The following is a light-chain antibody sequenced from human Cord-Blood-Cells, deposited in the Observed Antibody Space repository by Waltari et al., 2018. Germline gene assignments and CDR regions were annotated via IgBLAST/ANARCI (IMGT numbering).Light chain of an antibody. Sequence: EIVLNESPDFQSVTPRENGTITCRASQSIGRSLHWYQQRPEQCPKRLIKYASQSISGVPPRFSGSGSGTDFTLTINSLEAEDAAAYYCHQSSSLPLTFGGGTKVEIK. J-gene: IGKJ4*01. CDR2: YAS. CDR1: QSIGRS. V-gene: IGKV6D-21*02. CDR3: HQSSSLPLT.